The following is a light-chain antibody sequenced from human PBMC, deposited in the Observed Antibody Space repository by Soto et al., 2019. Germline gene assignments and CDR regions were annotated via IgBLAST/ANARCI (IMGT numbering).Light chain of an antibody. V-gene: IGLV2-14*03. CDR1: SSDVGGYNY. J-gene: IGLJ1*01. Sequence: QSVLTQPASVSGSPGQSITISCTGTSSDVGGYNYVSWYQQHPGKAPKLMIYDVSNRPSGVSNRFSGSKSGNTASLTISGLQAEDEADYYCSSYTSSLYVFGTETKLTVL. CDR3: SSYTSSLYV. CDR2: DVS.